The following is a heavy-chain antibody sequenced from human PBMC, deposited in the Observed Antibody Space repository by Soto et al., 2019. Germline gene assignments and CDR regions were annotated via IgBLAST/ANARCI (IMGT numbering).Heavy chain of an antibody. D-gene: IGHD6-6*01. V-gene: IGHV1-2*02. CDR1: GYTFTGYY. J-gene: IGHJ3*02. CDR3: ARVGGAAHDAFDI. Sequence: ASVKVSCKASGYTFTGYYMHWLRQAPGQGLEWMGWINPNSGGTNYAQKFQGRVTMTRDTSISTAYMELSRLRSDDTAVYYCARVGGAAHDAFDIWGQGTMVTVSS. CDR2: INPNSGGT.